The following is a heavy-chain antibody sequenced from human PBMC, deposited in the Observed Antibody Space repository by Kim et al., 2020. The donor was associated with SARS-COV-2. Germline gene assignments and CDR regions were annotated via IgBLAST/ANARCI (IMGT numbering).Heavy chain of an antibody. V-gene: IGHV3-7*01. CDR2: IKQDGSEK. D-gene: IGHD3-9*01. CDR1: GFTFSSYW. CDR3: AREGYDILTGYYNAFDI. J-gene: IGHJ3*02. Sequence: GGSLRLSCAASGFTFSSYWMSWVRQAPGKGLEWVANIKQDGSEKYYVDSVKGRFTISRDNAKNSLYLQMNSLRAEDTAVYYCAREGYDILTGYYNAFDIWGQGTMVTVSS.